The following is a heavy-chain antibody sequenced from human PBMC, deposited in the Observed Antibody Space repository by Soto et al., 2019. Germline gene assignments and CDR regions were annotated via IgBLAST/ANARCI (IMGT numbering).Heavy chain of an antibody. CDR1: GYPFTAFD. CDR3: VRQPGGVATPGDDY. V-gene: IGHV1-8*01. D-gene: IGHD2-15*01. CDR2: MNPSSGDS. J-gene: IGHJ4*02. Sequence: QVQLVQSGAEVKKPGASVKVSCEASGYPFTAFDINWVRQAAGQGLEWMGWMNPSSGDSAFAQRFQDRITMTRTTSISTDSMELSRLTSDDTAVYYCVRQPGGVATPGDDYWGQGTLVTVSS.